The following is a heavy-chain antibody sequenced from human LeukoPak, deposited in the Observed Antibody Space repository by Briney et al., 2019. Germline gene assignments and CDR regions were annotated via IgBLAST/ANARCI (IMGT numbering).Heavy chain of an antibody. CDR3: ARERIVVVPAAKGYYYYYMDV. Sequence: PSETLSLTCTVSGGSISSHYWSWIRQPPGKGLEWIGYIYYSGSTNYNPSLKSRVTISVDTSKNQFSLKLSSVTAADTAVYYCARERIVVVPAAKGYYYYYMDVWGKGTTVTVS. CDR1: GGSISSHY. J-gene: IGHJ6*03. V-gene: IGHV4-59*11. D-gene: IGHD2-2*01. CDR2: IYYSGST.